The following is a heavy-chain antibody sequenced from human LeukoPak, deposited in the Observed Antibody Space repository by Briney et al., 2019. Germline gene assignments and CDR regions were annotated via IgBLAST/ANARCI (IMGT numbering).Heavy chain of an antibody. J-gene: IGHJ4*02. CDR2: ISGSGGST. Sequence: PGGSLRLSCAASGFTFSSYAMSWVRQAPGKGLEWVSAISGSGGSTYYADSVKGRFTISRDNSKNTLYLQMNSLRAEDTSVYYCAKDYYDSSGYIERFDYWGQGTLVTVPS. CDR1: GFTFSSYA. D-gene: IGHD3-22*01. CDR3: AKDYYDSSGYIERFDY. V-gene: IGHV3-23*01.